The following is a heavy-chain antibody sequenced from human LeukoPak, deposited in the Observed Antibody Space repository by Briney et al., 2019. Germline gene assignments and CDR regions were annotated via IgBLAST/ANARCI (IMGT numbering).Heavy chain of an antibody. J-gene: IGHJ4*02. D-gene: IGHD5-18*01. V-gene: IGHV3-30-3*01. CDR1: GFTFSSYA. CDR3: ARGGHLYSYGQYYFDY. Sequence: GGSLRLSCAASGFTFSSYAMHWVRQAPGKGLAWVAVISYDGSNKYYADSVKGRFTISRDNSKNTLYLQMNSLRAEDTAVYYCARGGHLYSYGQYYFDYWGQGTLVTVSS. CDR2: ISYDGSNK.